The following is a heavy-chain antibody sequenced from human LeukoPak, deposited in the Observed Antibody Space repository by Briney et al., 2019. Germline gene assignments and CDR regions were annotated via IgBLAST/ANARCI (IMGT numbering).Heavy chain of an antibody. Sequence: PSEALSLTCTVSGGSISSSSYYWGWIRQPPGKGLEWIGSVYYTGASYYNPSLKSRVTISIDTSKNHFSLNLTSVTAADTAVYYCARGAPPQNWGQGALVTVSS. CDR2: VYYTGAS. CDR1: GGSISSSSYY. CDR3: ARGAPPQN. V-gene: IGHV4-39*07. J-gene: IGHJ4*02.